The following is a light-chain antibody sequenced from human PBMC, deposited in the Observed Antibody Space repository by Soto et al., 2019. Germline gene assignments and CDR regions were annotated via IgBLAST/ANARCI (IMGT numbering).Light chain of an antibody. CDR2: GAS. J-gene: IGKJ1*01. Sequence: EIVLTQSPGTLSLSPGERATLSCRASESVSNSNLAWFQQRPGQAPRLLIYGASSRATDIPDRFSGSESGTDITLTISRLEPEDFVMYYCQQYGSSPGTFGQGTKVEVK. V-gene: IGKV3-20*01. CDR1: ESVSNSN. CDR3: QQYGSSPGT.